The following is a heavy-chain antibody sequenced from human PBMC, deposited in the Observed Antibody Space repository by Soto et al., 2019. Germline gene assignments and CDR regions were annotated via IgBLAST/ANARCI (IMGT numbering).Heavy chain of an antibody. Sequence: LRLSCAVSGFTFSSYEVNWVRQAPGKGLEWVSYTSTSDSTIYYADSVKGRFTISRDNAKNSLFLQMNSLRAEDTAVYYCARQNGSGWEGLFDYWGQGTLVTVSS. J-gene: IGHJ4*02. CDR1: GFTFSSYE. V-gene: IGHV3-48*03. CDR3: ARQNGSGWEGLFDY. D-gene: IGHD6-19*01. CDR2: TSTSDSTI.